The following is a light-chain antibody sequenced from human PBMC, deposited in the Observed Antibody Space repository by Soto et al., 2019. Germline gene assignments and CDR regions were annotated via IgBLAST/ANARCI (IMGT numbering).Light chain of an antibody. CDR1: RGAFGSYNY. CDR3: ISYRGSDTSYV. CDR2: EVR. V-gene: IGLV2-14*01. J-gene: IGLJ1*01. Sequence: PVLPQLASVSGPPGQWITISCLGQRGAFGSYNYVAWYQQFPGKTPKLIIYEVRNRPSGVSFRFSGSKSGNTASLTISGLQAEDEADYYCISYRGSDTSYVFGTGTKVTVL.